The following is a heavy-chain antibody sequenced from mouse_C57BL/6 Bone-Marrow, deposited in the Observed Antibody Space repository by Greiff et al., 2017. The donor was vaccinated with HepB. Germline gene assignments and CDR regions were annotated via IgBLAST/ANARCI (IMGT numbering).Heavy chain of an antibody. D-gene: IGHD1-1*01. CDR1: GFSLTSYG. J-gene: IGHJ4*01. CDR3: ARQDAATVVATNYAMDY. V-gene: IGHV2-6-1*01. Sequence: VKLVESGPGLVAPSQRLSITCTVPGFSLTSYGVHWVRQPPGKGLEWLVVIWSDGSTTYNSALKSRLSISKDNSKSQVFLKMNSLQTDDTAMYYCARQDAATVVATNYAMDYWGQGTSVTVSS. CDR2: IWSDGST.